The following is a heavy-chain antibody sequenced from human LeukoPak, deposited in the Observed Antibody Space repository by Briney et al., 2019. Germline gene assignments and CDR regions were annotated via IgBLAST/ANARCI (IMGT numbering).Heavy chain of an antibody. J-gene: IGHJ4*02. CDR1: GFTFSSYS. CDR2: ISRSSTTI. V-gene: IGHV3-48*02. CDR3: ARGPYGDRGFDS. Sequence: GGSLRLSCAASGFTFSSYSMNWVRQTPGKGLEWISYISRSSTTIYYADSVKGRFTISRDNAKNSLYLQMNSLRDEDTAVYYCARGPYGDRGFDSWGQGTLDTAPS. D-gene: IGHD4-17*01.